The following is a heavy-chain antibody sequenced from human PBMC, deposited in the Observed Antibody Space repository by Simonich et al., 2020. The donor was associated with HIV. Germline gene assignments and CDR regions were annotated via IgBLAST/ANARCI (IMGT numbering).Heavy chain of an antibody. D-gene: IGHD4-17*01. V-gene: IGHV4-34*01. CDR1: GGSFSGYY. CDR2: INHSGST. CDR3: ARRHPTTVTTPYFDY. J-gene: IGHJ4*02. Sequence: QVQLQQWGAGLLKPSETLSLTCAVYGGSFSGYYWSWIRQPPGKGLEWIGEINHSGSTNYNPSLKSRVTMSVDTSKNQFSLKLSSVTAADTAVYYCARRHPTTVTTPYFDYWGQGTLVTVSS.